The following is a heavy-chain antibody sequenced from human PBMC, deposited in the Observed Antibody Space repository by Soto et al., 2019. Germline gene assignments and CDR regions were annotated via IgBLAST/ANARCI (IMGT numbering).Heavy chain of an antibody. CDR3: AREGGRHSGGIDY. CDR2: IIPIFGTA. D-gene: IGHD1-26*01. Sequence: QVQLVQSWAEVKKPGSSVKVSCKASGGTFSSYSINWVRQAPGQGLEWMGEIIPIFGTANYAQKFQGRVTITADESTSTAYMELSSLRSEDTAVYYCAREGGRHSGGIDYWGQGTLVTVSS. V-gene: IGHV1-69*01. CDR1: GGTFSSYS. J-gene: IGHJ4*02.